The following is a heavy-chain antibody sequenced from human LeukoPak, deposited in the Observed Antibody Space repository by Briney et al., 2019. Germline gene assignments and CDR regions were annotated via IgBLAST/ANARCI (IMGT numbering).Heavy chain of an antibody. CDR2: ISAYNGNT. Sequence: ASVKVSCKASGYTFTSYGISWVRQAPGQGLEWMGWISAYNGNTNYAQKFQGRVTMTRDTSTSTVYMELSSLRSEDTAVYYCARAYLNAFDIWGQGTMVTVSS. V-gene: IGHV1-18*01. CDR3: ARAYLNAFDI. CDR1: GYTFTSYG. J-gene: IGHJ3*02.